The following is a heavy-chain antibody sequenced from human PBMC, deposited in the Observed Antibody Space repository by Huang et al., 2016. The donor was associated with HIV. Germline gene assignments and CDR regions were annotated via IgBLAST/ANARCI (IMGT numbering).Heavy chain of an antibody. V-gene: IGHV1-58*01. Sequence: QMQLVQSGPEVKKHGTSVKVSCKASGFTFTSSAVQWVRQASGQRLEWVGWIVVGSGNTNYAQKFQERVTITRDMSTSTAYMELSSLRSEDTAVYYCAAYTSGPAGYYYYYDMDVWGQGTTVTVSS. J-gene: IGHJ6*02. CDR3: AAYTSGPAGYYYYYDMDV. CDR1: GFTFTSSA. D-gene: IGHD6-19*01. CDR2: IVVGSGNT.